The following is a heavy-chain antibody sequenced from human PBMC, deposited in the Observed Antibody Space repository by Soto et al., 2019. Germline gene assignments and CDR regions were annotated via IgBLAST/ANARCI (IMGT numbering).Heavy chain of an antibody. Sequence: ASVKLSCKASGYSFTSYLMHWVSQAPGQRLEWMGWINAGNGNTKYSQKFQGRVTITRDTSASTAYMELSSLRSEDTAVYYCARGPWSSSSGPYGMDVWGQGTTVTVSS. CDR3: ARGPWSSSSGPYGMDV. CDR1: GYSFTSYL. D-gene: IGHD6-6*01. V-gene: IGHV1-3*01. CDR2: INAGNGNT. J-gene: IGHJ6*02.